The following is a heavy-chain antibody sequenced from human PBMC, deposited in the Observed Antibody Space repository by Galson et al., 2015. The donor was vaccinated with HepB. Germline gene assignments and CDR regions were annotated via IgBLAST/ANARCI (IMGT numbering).Heavy chain of an antibody. J-gene: IGHJ4*02. Sequence: SLRLSCAASGFTFSSYGMHWVRQAPGKGLEWVAVISYDGSNKYYADSVKGRFTISRDNAKNSLYLQMNSLRAEDTAVYYCARSPVVPAAIRRGVKGFLGPKFDYWGQGTLVTVSS. CDR2: ISYDGSNK. D-gene: IGHD2-2*02. CDR3: ARSPVVPAAIRRGVKGFLGPKFDY. V-gene: IGHV3-30*03. CDR1: GFTFSSYG.